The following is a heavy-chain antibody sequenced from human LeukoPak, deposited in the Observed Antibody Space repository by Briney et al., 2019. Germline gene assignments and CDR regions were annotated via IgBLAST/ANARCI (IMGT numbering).Heavy chain of an antibody. V-gene: IGHV1-2*02. Sequence: GASVKVSCKASGYTFTGYYMHWVRQAPGQGLEWMGWINPNSGGTNYAQKFQGRVTMTRDTSISTAYMELSRLRSDDTAVYYCARDPAAAAGSDPYYHYYYIDVWGKGTTVTVSS. CDR3: ARDPAAAAGSDPYYHYYYIDV. CDR2: INPNSGGT. CDR1: GYTFTGYY. D-gene: IGHD6-13*01. J-gene: IGHJ6*03.